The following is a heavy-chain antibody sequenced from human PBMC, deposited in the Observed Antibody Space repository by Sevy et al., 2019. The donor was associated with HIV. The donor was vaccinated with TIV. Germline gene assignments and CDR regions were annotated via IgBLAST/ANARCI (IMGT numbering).Heavy chain of an antibody. J-gene: IGHJ6*02. V-gene: IGHV3-13*01. D-gene: IGHD3-10*01. CDR2: IRTAGDT. Sequence: GGSLRLSCAASGFTLNNYDIHWVRQATGKGLEWISVIRTAGDTYYPDSVKGRFTISRENAKNSLYLQMNSLRAGDTAVYYCAREVPGSLYGMDVWGQGTTFTVSS. CDR1: GFTLNNYD. CDR3: AREVPGSLYGMDV.